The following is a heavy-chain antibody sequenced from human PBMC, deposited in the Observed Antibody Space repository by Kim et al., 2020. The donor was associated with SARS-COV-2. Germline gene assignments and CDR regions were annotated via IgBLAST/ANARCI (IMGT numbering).Heavy chain of an antibody. V-gene: IGHV5-10-1*01. CDR3: ARHGYSYGLGLRDY. Sequence: PSFQGHVTISADKSISTAYLQWSSLKASDTAMYYCARHGYSYGLGLRDYWGQGTLVTVSS. D-gene: IGHD5-18*01. J-gene: IGHJ4*02.